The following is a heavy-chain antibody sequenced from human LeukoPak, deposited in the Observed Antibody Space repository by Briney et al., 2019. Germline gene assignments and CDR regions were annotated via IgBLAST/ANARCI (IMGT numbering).Heavy chain of an antibody. D-gene: IGHD3-10*01. CDR2: IIPIFGSA. CDR1: RDTFINNV. J-gene: IGHJ4*02. Sequence: GSSVKVSCKASRDTFINNVISWLRQVPGQGLEWMGGIIPIFGSAAYAQKFQGRVTITADESTSTAYMDLSSLRSEDTAVYYCARPRGAAYGSGSYYIYSAFDYWGQGTLVTVSS. V-gene: IGHV1-69*01. CDR3: ARPRGAAYGSGSYYIYSAFDY.